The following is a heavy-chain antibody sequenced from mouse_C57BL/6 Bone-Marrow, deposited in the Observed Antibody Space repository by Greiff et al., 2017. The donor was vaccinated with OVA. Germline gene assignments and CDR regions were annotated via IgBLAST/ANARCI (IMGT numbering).Heavy chain of an antibody. CDR1: GFSFNTYA. Sequence: EVKLMESGGGLVQPKGSLKLSCAASGFSFNTYAMNWVRQAPGKGLEWVARIRSKSNNYATYYADSVKDRFTISRDDSESMLYLQMNNLKTEDTAMYYCVSDYGSSYEWFAYWGQGTLVTVSA. CDR2: IRSKSNNYAT. V-gene: IGHV10-1*01. D-gene: IGHD1-1*01. CDR3: VSDYGSSYEWFAY. J-gene: IGHJ3*01.